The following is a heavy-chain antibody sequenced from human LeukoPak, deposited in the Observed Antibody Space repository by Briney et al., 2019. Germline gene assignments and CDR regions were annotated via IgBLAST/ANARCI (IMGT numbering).Heavy chain of an antibody. D-gene: IGHD2-8*01. Sequence: GASVKVSCKASGYTFTSYYMHWGRQAPGQGLEWMGIINPSGGSTSYAQKFQGRVTMTRDMSTSTVYMELSSLRSEDTAVYYCARVYCTNGVCYYSDYWGQGTLVTVSS. J-gene: IGHJ4*02. CDR3: ARVYCTNGVCYYSDY. V-gene: IGHV1-46*01. CDR1: GYTFTSYY. CDR2: INPSGGST.